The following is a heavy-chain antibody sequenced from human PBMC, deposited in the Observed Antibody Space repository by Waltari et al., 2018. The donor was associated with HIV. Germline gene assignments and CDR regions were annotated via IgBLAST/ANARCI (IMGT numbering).Heavy chain of an antibody. V-gene: IGHV3-21*06. D-gene: IGHD3-3*01. CDR1: GFDFTTYS. J-gene: IGHJ6*02. CDR3: ARDRSDDFWSGPNYGMDV. Sequence: EEHLVESGGGLVKPGESLSLSCAAYGFDFTTYSMNWVRQAPGKGLEWVSSIRGSNTYIYYADSVKGRFTISRDNAKNSLYLQMSSLRAEDTAVYYCARDRSDDFWSGPNYGMDVWGQGTTVTVSS. CDR2: IRGSNTYI.